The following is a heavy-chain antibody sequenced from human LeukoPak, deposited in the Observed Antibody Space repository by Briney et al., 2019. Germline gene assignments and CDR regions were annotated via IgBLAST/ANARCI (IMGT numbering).Heavy chain of an antibody. Sequence: PGGSLRLSCATSGLTSSSYWMSWVRQAPGKGLEWVANIHQDESERNYVDSAKGRFTISRDGAKNSVYLQMNSLKDKDTAVYYWTIVVGCKVGYWGQGTLVTVSS. D-gene: IGHD2-15*01. CDR3: TIVVGCKVGY. CDR2: IHQDESER. J-gene: IGHJ4*02. V-gene: IGHV3-7*01. CDR1: GLTSSSYW.